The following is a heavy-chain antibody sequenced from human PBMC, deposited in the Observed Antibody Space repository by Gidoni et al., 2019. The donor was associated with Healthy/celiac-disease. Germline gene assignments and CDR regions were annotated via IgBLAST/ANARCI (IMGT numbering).Heavy chain of an antibody. CDR1: GYSFTSYW. D-gene: IGHD5-18*01. J-gene: IGHJ4*02. Sequence: EVQLVQSGAEVKKPGESLKISCKGSGYSFTSYWIGWVRQMPGKGLEWMGIIYPGDSDTRYSPSFQGQVTISADKSISTAYLQWSSLKASDTAMYYCARQGAWIQLWPTEGGYYFDYWGQGTLVTVSS. CDR3: ARQGAWIQLWPTEGGYYFDY. CDR2: IYPGDSDT. V-gene: IGHV5-51*01.